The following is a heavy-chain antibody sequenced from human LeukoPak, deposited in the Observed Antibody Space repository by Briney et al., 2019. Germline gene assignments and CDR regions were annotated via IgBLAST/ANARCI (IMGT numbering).Heavy chain of an antibody. D-gene: IGHD3-10*01. Sequence: PGRSLRLSCAASGFTFSSYGMHWVRQAPGKGLERVPLIWYDGSNKYYADSVKGRFTISRDNSKNTLYLQMNSLRAEDTAVYYCAKDPNYGSGSYYGYWGQGTLVTVSS. CDR1: GFTFSSYG. J-gene: IGHJ4*02. CDR2: IWYDGSNK. V-gene: IGHV3-33*06. CDR3: AKDPNYGSGSYYGY.